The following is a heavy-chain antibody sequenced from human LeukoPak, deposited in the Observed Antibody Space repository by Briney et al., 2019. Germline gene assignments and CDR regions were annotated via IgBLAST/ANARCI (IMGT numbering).Heavy chain of an antibody. Sequence: SVKVSCKASGGTFSSYAISWVRQAPGQGLEWMGRIIPILGIANYAQKFQGRVTITADKSTSTAYMELSSLRSEDTAVYYCARGWIAARPNAFDIWGQGTMVTVSS. CDR3: ARGWIAARPNAFDI. J-gene: IGHJ3*02. CDR1: GGTFSSYA. D-gene: IGHD6-6*01. V-gene: IGHV1-69*04. CDR2: IIPILGIA.